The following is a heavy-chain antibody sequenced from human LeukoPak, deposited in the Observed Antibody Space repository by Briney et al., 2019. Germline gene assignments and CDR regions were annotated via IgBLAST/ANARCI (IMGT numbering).Heavy chain of an antibody. CDR2: INPNSGGT. J-gene: IGHJ3*02. CDR1: GYTFTGYY. CDR3: ARDRGSYFSDAFYI. D-gene: IGHD1-26*01. V-gene: IGHV1-2*02. Sequence: ASVKVSFKASGYTFTGYYMHWVRQAPGHGLEWMGWINPNSGGTNYAQKFQGRVTMTRDTSISTAYMKLSRLRSDDTAVYYCARDRGSYFSDAFYIWGQGTMVTVSS.